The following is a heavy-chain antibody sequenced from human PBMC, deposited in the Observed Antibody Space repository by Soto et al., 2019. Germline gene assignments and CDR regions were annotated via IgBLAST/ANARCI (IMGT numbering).Heavy chain of an antibody. CDR1: GFTFNAYA. D-gene: IGHD4-4*01. CDR2: IGGSGGNR. J-gene: IGHJ4*02. Sequence: EVHLLESGGGLVQPGGSLRLSCAASGFTFNAYAMTWVRQAPGKGLEWVSAIGGSGGNRYYADSVRGRFTISRDNSKDTVDLQMNSLRVEDTAVYYCARVASDYINSVDNWGQGILVTVSS. V-gene: IGHV3-23*01. CDR3: ARVASDYINSVDN.